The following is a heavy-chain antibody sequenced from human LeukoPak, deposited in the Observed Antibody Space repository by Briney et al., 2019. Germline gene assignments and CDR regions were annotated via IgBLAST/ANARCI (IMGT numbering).Heavy chain of an antibody. V-gene: IGHV3-48*04. CDR2: ISSSSSTI. D-gene: IGHD2-2*01. CDR3: ARMYQLLHFDY. CDR1: GFTFSSYS. J-gene: IGHJ4*02. Sequence: GGSLRLSCAASGFTFSSYSMNWVRQAPGKGLEWVSYISSSSSTIYYADSVKGRFTISRDNAENSLYLQMNSLRAEDTAVYYCARMYQLLHFDYWGQGTLVTVSS.